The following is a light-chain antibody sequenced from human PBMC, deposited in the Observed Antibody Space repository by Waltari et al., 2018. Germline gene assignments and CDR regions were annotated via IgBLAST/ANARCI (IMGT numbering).Light chain of an antibody. V-gene: IGLV3-19*01. Sequence: TQDPAVSVAMGQTVRITCQGDSLTSYYASWYRQRPGQAPILVMYDKTNRPSGVPDRFSGSSSDNTASLTITGAQAEDEAYYYCHSRDASGVGGTFGGGTKLTVL. CDR1: SLTSYY. CDR2: DKT. CDR3: HSRDASGVGGT. J-gene: IGLJ3*02.